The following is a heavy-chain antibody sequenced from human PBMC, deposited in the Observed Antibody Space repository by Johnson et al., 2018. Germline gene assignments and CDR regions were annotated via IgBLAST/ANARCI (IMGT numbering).Heavy chain of an antibody. V-gene: IGHV4-59*01. Sequence: QLVESGPGLVKPSETLSLTCSISGGSLSTYYWTWIRQSPGQGLEWIGYIYYTGRTSYNPSLRSRVSMSVDTSKDRLSLTLTSVTAADTAVSYCARVYGPSTVTTDLWTYFMDVWGKGTTVTVSS. CDR3: ARVYGPSTVTTDLWTYFMDV. J-gene: IGHJ6*03. CDR2: IYYTGRT. D-gene: IGHD4-11*01. CDR1: GGSLSTYY.